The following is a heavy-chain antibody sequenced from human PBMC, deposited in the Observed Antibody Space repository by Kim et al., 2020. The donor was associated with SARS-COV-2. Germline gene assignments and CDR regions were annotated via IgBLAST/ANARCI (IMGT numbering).Heavy chain of an antibody. CDR1: GGSFRGFY. J-gene: IGHJ4*02. CDR3: ARGHSTGEFHY. D-gene: IGHD1-1*01. V-gene: IGHV4-34*01. Sequence: SETLSLTCAVYGGSFRGFYWTWIRQPPGKGLEWIGEVRHIGVTKYNPTLKNRVIISEDTSKNQFSLILKSVTAADTALYYCARGHSTGEFHYWSQGTQVAVSS. CDR2: VRHIGVT.